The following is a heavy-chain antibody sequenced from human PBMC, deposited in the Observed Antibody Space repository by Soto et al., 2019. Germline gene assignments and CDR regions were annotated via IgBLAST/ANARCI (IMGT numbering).Heavy chain of an antibody. D-gene: IGHD3-10*01. Sequence: QVQLQQWGAGLLKPSETLSLSCAVYGGYFNDNYYTWFRQPPGKGLEWIGEISRSGTTKYVPSLTMRASISFDTSKTQFSLKVTSVPAAYTAVYYCATSLWFGTQVQLWGQGALVTVSS. CDR1: GGYFNDNY. CDR3: ATSLWFGTQVQL. CDR2: ISRSGTT. V-gene: IGHV4-34*01. J-gene: IGHJ4*02.